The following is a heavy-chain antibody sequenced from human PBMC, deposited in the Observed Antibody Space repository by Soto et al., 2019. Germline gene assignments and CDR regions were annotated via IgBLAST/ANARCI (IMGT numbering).Heavy chain of an antibody. D-gene: IGHD3-9*01. J-gene: IGHJ3*02. CDR3: ARYDILTGYYNREDAFDI. V-gene: IGHV5-51*03. Sequence: EVQLVQSGAEVKKPGESLKISCKGSGYSFTSYWIGWVRQMPGKGLEWMGIIYPGDSDTRYSPSFQGQVTTSADKSISTAYLQWSSLKASDTAMYYCARYDILTGYYNREDAFDIWGQGTMVTVSS. CDR2: IYPGDSDT. CDR1: GYSFTSYW.